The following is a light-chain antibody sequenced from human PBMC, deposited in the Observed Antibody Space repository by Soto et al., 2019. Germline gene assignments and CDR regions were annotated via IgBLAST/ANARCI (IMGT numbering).Light chain of an antibody. J-gene: IGKJ5*01. CDR1: QSVSSW. Sequence: DIQMTHSPSTLSASVGDRVTISCRASQSVSSWLAWYQQKPGKAPKLLISKASSLESGVPSRFSGSGSETDFTLTISSLQPEDVAIYYCQKYNSGLITFGQGTRLEI. V-gene: IGKV1-5*03. CDR2: KAS. CDR3: QKYNSGLIT.